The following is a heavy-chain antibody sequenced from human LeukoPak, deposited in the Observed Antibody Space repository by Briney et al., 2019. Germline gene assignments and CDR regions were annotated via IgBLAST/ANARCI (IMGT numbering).Heavy chain of an antibody. CDR1: GVTFSSYA. D-gene: IGHD2-2*01. V-gene: IGHV1-69*04. Sequence: GASVKVSCKASGVTFSSYAISWVRQATGQGLEWMGRIIPILGIANYAQKFQGRVTLTANKSTSTAYIELSSLRSEDTAVYYCASAIVRSTGSVDIDYWGQRTLVTVSS. CDR3: ASAIVRSTGSVDIDY. CDR2: IIPILGIA. J-gene: IGHJ4*02.